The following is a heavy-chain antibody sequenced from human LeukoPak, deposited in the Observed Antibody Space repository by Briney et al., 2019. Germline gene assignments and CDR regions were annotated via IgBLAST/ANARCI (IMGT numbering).Heavy chain of an antibody. Sequence: GESLQISCQGSGYSFTTYWIGWVRQMPGKGLEWMGIIYPDDSDTRYSPSFQGQVTISADKSISTAYLQWSSLRASDTAMYYCARSSSNYNYWGQGTLVTVSS. CDR1: GYSFTTYW. D-gene: IGHD6-13*01. V-gene: IGHV5-51*01. J-gene: IGHJ4*02. CDR3: ARSSSNYNY. CDR2: IYPDDSDT.